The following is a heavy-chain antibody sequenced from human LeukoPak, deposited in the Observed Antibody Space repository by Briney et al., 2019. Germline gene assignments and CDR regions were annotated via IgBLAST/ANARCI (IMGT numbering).Heavy chain of an antibody. V-gene: IGHV4-59*01. CDR3: ARGGYGDYYYYYMDV. D-gene: IGHD4-17*01. Sequence: SETLSLTCTVSGGPISSYYWNWIRQPPGKGLEWIGYIYYTGNTHYNPSLKSRVTFSVDTSMNQFSLKLSSVTAADTAVYFCARGGYGDYYYYYMDVWGKGTTVTISS. J-gene: IGHJ6*03. CDR1: GGPISSYY. CDR2: IYYTGNT.